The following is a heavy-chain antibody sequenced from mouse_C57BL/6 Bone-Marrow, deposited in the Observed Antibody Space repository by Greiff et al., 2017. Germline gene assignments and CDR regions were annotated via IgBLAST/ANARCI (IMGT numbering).Heavy chain of an antibody. Sequence: QVQLQQSGPELVKPGASVSISCTASGYAFSSSWMNWVKQRPGKGLEWIGRIYPGDGDTNYNGKVKGKATLTADKSSSTAYMQLSSLTSEDSAVYFCARSYYGSRLDYWGQGTTLTVSS. D-gene: IGHD1-1*01. V-gene: IGHV1-82*01. J-gene: IGHJ2*01. CDR3: ARSYYGSRLDY. CDR2: IYPGDGDT. CDR1: GYAFSSSW.